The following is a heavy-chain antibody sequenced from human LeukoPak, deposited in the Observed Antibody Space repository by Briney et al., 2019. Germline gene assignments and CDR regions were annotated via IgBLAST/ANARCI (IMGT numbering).Heavy chain of an antibody. Sequence: SETLSLTCTVSGGSISSYYWSWIRQPPGKGLEWIGYIYYSGSTNYNPSLKSRVTISVDTSKNQFSLKLSSVTAADTDVYYCARDSDSSSWYLDAFDIWGQGTMVTVSS. V-gene: IGHV4-59*01. CDR1: GGSISSYY. CDR3: ARDSDSSSWYLDAFDI. CDR2: IYYSGST. D-gene: IGHD6-13*01. J-gene: IGHJ3*02.